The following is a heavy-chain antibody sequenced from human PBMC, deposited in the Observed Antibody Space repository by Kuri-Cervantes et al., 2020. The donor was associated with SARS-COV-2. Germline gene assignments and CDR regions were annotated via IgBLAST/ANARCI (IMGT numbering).Heavy chain of an antibody. CDR1: GYTFTSYG. CDR2: INPSGGST. V-gene: IGHV1-46*03. CDR3: AREEEEGCSGGSCNQNWFDP. D-gene: IGHD2-15*01. Sequence: ASVKVSCKASGYTFTSYGISWVRQAPGQGLEWMGIINPSGGSTSYAQKSQGRVTMTRDTSTSTVYMELSSLRSEDTAVYYCAREEEEGCSGGSCNQNWFDPWGQGTLVTVSS. J-gene: IGHJ5*02.